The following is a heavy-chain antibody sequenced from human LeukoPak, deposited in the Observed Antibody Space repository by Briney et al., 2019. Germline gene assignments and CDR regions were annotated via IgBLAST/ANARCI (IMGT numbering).Heavy chain of an antibody. D-gene: IGHD3-10*01. CDR1: GFTFSSYA. CDR2: ISGSGGST. V-gene: IGHV3-23*01. Sequence: GGSLRLSCAASGFTFSSYAMSWVRQAPGKGLEWVSAISGSGGSTYYADSVKGRFTISRDNSKNTLYLQMNSLRAEDTAVYYCAKWGGGMVRGVNYYGMDVWGQGTTVTVSS. CDR3: AKWGGGMVRGVNYYGMDV. J-gene: IGHJ6*02.